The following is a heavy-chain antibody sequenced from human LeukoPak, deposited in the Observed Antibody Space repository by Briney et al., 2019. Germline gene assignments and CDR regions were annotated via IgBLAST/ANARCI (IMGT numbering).Heavy chain of an antibody. Sequence: SETLSLTCTVAGGSISGYYWNWVRQPADRGLEWIGYIYSSGSTNYNPSLKSRVIISVDTSKNQFSLKLSSVTAADTAVYYCARHGAYGSGSYRWGQGTLVTVSS. J-gene: IGHJ4*02. D-gene: IGHD3-10*01. V-gene: IGHV4-59*08. CDR3: ARHGAYGSGSYR. CDR2: IYSSGST. CDR1: GGSISGYY.